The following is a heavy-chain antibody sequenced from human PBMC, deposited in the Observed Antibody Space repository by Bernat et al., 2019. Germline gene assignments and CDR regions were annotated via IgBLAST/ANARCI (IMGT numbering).Heavy chain of an antibody. Sequence: QITLKEAGPTLVKPTQTLTLTCTFSGFSPNTTGVGVGSTRQSPGEALEWLAIIYWDDDKRYTPSLKTRLTVTKDTSKRQVVLTMTNMDPVDTATYYCAHYRGRLTRNYFDPWGQGTLVTVSS. J-gene: IGHJ5*02. D-gene: IGHD1-26*01. V-gene: IGHV2-5*02. CDR1: GFSPNTTGVG. CDR3: AHYRGRLTRNYFDP. CDR2: IYWDDDK.